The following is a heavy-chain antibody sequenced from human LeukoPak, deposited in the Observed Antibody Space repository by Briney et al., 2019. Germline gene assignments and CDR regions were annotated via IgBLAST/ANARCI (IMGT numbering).Heavy chain of an antibody. CDR2: ISSPSI. V-gene: IGHV3-48*03. CDR1: GFTFSSYE. CDR3: ASRRVAVPSSRAFDY. J-gene: IGHJ4*02. Sequence: PGGSLRLSCAASGFTFSSYEMNWVRQAPGKGLEWVSYISSPSIHYADSVKGRFTISRDNAKNSLYLQMNSLRAEDTAVYYCASRRVAVPSSRAFDYWGQGTLVTVSS. D-gene: IGHD6-19*01.